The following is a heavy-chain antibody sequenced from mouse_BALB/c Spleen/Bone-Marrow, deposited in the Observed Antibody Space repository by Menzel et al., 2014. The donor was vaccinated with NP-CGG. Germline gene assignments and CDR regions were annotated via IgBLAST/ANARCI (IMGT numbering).Heavy chain of an antibody. V-gene: IGHV1-54*01. CDR3: ARGDYRSYYFAY. CDR2: INPGSGGT. Sequence: QVQLQQSGAELVRPGTSVKVSCKASGYAFTNYLIEWVKQRPGQGLEWIGVINPGSGGTNYNEKFKGKATLTADKSSSTAYMQLSSLTSDDSAVYFCARGDYRSYYFAYWGQGTTLTVSS. CDR1: GYAFTNYL. J-gene: IGHJ2*01. D-gene: IGHD2-14*01.